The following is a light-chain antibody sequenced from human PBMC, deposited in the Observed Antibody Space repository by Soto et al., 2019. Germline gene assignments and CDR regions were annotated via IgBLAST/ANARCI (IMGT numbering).Light chain of an antibody. CDR3: SSYTSRPTLFV. CDR1: SSDVGGYNY. V-gene: IGLV2-14*01. J-gene: IGLJ1*01. CDR2: EVS. Sequence: QSAPTQPASVSGSPGQSITISCTGPSSDVGGYNYVSWYQQHPGKAPKLVIFEVSIRPSGVSIRFSGSKSGNTASLTISGLQTEDEADYYCSSYTSRPTLFVFGSGTKVTVL.